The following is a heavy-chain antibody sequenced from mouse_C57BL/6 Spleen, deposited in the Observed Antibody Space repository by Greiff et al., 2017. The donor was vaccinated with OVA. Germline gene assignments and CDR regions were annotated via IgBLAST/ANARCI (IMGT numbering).Heavy chain of an antibody. J-gene: IGHJ4*01. CDR1: GYTFTDYE. V-gene: IGHV1-15*01. CDR2: IDPETGGT. D-gene: IGHD2-5*01. Sequence: QVQLKESGAELVRPGASVTLSCKASGYTFTDYEMHWVKQTPVHGLEWIGAIDPETGGTAYNQKFKGKAILTADKSSSTAYMELRSLTSEDSAVYYGTRYLDYSNYDYAMDYWGQGTSVTVSS. CDR3: TRYLDYSNYDYAMDY.